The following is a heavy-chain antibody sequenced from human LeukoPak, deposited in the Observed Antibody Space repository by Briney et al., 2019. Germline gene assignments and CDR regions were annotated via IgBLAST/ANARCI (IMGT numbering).Heavy chain of an antibody. V-gene: IGHV1-2*02. CDR2: INLNSGGT. CDR1: GFTFTGYY. D-gene: IGHD4-17*01. J-gene: IGHJ4*02. Sequence: ASVKVSCKTSGFTFTGYYIHWVRQAPGQGLEWMGWINLNSGGTSYAQTFQGRVTMTRDTSTTTAYMELSRLGSDDTAVYYCARDQATVTTPYFDYWGQGTLVTVPS. CDR3: ARDQATVTTPYFDY.